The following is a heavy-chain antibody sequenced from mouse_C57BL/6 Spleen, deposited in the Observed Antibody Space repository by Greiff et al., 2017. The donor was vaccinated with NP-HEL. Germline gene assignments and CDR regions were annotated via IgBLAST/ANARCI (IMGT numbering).Heavy chain of an antibody. V-gene: IGHV1-80*01. D-gene: IGHD1-1*01. CDR1: GYAFSSYW. Sequence: VQLQESGAELVKPGASVKISCKASGYAFSSYWMNWVKQRPGKGLEWIGQIYPGDGDTNYNGKFKGKATLTADKSSSTAYMQLSSLTSEDSAVDFCYYGSSYFYAMDYWGQGTSVTVSS. CDR2: IYPGDGDT. CDR3: YYGSSYFYAMDY. J-gene: IGHJ4*01.